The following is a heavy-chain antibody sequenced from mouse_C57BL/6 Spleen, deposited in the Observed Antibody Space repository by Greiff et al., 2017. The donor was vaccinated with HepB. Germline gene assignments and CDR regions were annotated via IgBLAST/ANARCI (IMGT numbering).Heavy chain of an antibody. CDR1: GFTFSSYT. D-gene: IGHD1-1*01. V-gene: IGHV5-9*01. CDR3: ARQRKGTWTVAMED. CDR2: ISGGGGNT. Sequence: EVKLMESGGGLVKPGGSLKLSCAASGFTFSSYTMSWVRQTPEKRLEWVATISGGGGNTYYLDSVKGRFTISIDHAKNTLYLQMSSLRSEDTALYYCARQRKGTWTVAMEDWGKGTTVTVAS. J-gene: IGHJ4*01.